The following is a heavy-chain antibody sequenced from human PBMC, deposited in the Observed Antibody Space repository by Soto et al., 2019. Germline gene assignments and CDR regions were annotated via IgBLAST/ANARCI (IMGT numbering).Heavy chain of an antibody. V-gene: IGHV1-46*01. J-gene: IGHJ5*02. CDR1: GGTCTSYY. Sequence: SGRASCKAAGGTCTSYYLNWVRQAPGQGLEWMGVINPHGGSTKYAQKFQGRITMTRDTSRSTVYMELSSLRSDDTAIYYCARSSGGNFGIIIEGSNWFDPWGQGTLVTVSS. D-gene: IGHD3-3*01. CDR2: INPHGGST. CDR3: ARSSGGNFGIIIEGSNWFDP.